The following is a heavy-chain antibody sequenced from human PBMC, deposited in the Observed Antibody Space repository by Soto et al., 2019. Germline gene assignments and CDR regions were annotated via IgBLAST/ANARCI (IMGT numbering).Heavy chain of an antibody. CDR2: IYSGGST. D-gene: IGHD3-22*01. J-gene: IGHJ4*02. V-gene: IGHV3-66*01. CDR1: GFTVSSNY. Sequence: QLGGSLRLSCAASGFTVSSNYMSWVRQAPGKGLEWVSVIYSGGSTYYADSVKGRFTISRHNSKNTLYLQMNSLRAEDTAVYYCARGVEYYYDSSGYYSPFDYWGQGTLVTVSS. CDR3: ARGVEYYYDSSGYYSPFDY.